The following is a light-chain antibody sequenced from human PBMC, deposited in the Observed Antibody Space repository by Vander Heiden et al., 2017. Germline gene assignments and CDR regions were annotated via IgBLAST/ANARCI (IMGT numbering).Light chain of an antibody. Sequence: DIQMTQSPSSLSASVGDRITITCRASLSISTYVNWYQQKPGKAPNLLIYGASSLRSGVPSRFSGRGSGAEFALTISGLQPDDLATYYCQQSDSPPLSFGGRTKVEIK. CDR3: QQSDSPPLS. V-gene: IGKV1-39*01. J-gene: IGKJ4*01. CDR2: GAS. CDR1: LSISTY.